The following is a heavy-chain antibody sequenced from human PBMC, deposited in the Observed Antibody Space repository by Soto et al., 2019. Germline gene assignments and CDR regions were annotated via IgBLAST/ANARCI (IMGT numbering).Heavy chain of an antibody. CDR3: ARARSDF. V-gene: IGHV3-49*03. Sequence: EVQLVESGGGLVHPGGSLRLSCTTSGFIFGDYAMSWFRQAPGKGLEWVGLIAAKAYGGATAYAESVKGRFIISRDNSHSSAYLQMPSLRTEDTAVYYCARARSDFWGQGTLVTVSS. CDR2: IAAKAYGGAT. CDR1: GFIFGDYA. J-gene: IGHJ4*02.